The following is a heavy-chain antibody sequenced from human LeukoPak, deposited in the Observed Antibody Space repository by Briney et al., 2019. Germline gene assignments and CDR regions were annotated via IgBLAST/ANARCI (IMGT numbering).Heavy chain of an antibody. CDR1: GGSFSGCY. D-gene: IGHD5-12*01. CDR3: ARGRFITRDEKYSGYDPADY. CDR2: INHSGST. V-gene: IGHV4-34*01. Sequence: SETLSLTCAVYGGSFSGCYWSWIRQPPGKGLEWIGEINHSGSTNYNPSLKSRVTISVDTSKNQFSLKLSSVTAADTAVYYCARGRFITRDEKYSGYDPADYWGQGTLVTVSS. J-gene: IGHJ4*02.